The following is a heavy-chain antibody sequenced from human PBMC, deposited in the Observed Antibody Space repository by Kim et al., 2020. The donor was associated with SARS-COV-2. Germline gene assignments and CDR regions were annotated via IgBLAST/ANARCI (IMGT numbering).Heavy chain of an antibody. CDR2: SSRSYI. J-gene: IGHJ4*02. V-gene: IGHV3-21*01. Sequence: SSRSYIYYADSVKGRFTISRDNAKNSLYLQMNSLRAEDTAVYYCARDYTYWGQGTLVTVSS. CDR3: ARDYTY.